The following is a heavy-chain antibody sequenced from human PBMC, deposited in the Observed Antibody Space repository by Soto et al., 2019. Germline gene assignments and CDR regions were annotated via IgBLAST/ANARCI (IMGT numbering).Heavy chain of an antibody. V-gene: IGHV3-15*01. CDR1: RFTFSDAR. CDR3: ITDAGFCSRDICYFWAY. Sequence: GGSLSLSCEASRFTFSDARMTWVLQAPGKGLEWVGHIKSKTDEATTDYAAPVKGRFTISRDDSGNTLYLQMNSLKTEDTGIYYCITDAGFCSRDICYFWAYWGPGTLVTVSS. J-gene: IGHJ4*02. D-gene: IGHD2-15*01. CDR2: IKSKTDEATT.